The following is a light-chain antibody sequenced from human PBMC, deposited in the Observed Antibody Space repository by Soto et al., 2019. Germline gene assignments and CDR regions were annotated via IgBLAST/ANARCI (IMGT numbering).Light chain of an antibody. Sequence: VLSMSPGTLSLSQGERVTLYCRASRSVSGSYLAWYQQKPGQAPRLLIYGASSRATGIPARFSGSGSGTDFTLTISSLEPEDFAVYYCQHHTNWPLPFGGGTKVDIK. CDR2: GAS. CDR3: QHHTNWPLP. CDR1: RSVSGSY. V-gene: IGKV3D-20*02. J-gene: IGKJ4*01.